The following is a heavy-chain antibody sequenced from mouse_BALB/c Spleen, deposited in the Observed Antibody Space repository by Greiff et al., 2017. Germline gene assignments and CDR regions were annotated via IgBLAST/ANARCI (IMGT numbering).Heavy chain of an antibody. D-gene: IGHD2-3*01. Sequence: QVQLQQSGAELVRPGTSVKISCKASGYTFTNYWLGWVKQRPGHGLEWIGDIYPGGGYTNYNEKFKGKATLTADTSSSTAYMQLSSLTSEDSAVYFCARWPDGYAMDYWGQGTSVTVSS. V-gene: IGHV1-63*02. J-gene: IGHJ4*01. CDR1: GYTFTNYW. CDR3: ARWPDGYAMDY. CDR2: IYPGGGYT.